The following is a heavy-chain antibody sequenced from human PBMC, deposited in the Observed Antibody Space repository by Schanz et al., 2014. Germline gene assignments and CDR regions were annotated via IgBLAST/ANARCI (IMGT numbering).Heavy chain of an antibody. Sequence: QVQLVQSGAEVKKPGASVRVSCKASGYTFTTYAMSWVRQAPGQGLEWVGWISVYTGNTKYGQKVRGRVTMTADTSTNTAYMELRSLRSDDTAVYYCAKAEYDILTDSYSRLDPWGQGTLVTVSS. CDR2: ISVYTGNT. D-gene: IGHD3-9*01. CDR1: GYTFTTYA. CDR3: AKAEYDILTDSYSRLDP. V-gene: IGHV1-18*01. J-gene: IGHJ5*02.